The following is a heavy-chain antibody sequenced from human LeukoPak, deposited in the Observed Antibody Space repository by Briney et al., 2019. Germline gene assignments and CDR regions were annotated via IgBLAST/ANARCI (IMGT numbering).Heavy chain of an antibody. J-gene: IGHJ4*02. V-gene: IGHV3-7*01. D-gene: IGHD3-22*01. CDR2: IRQDGGDK. CDR3: ARFTYSYDSSGYRTKPFDS. CDR1: GFTFSSYW. Sequence: QPGGSLRLSCAASGFTFSSYWMSWVRQAPGKGLEWVANIRQDGGDKYYVDSVKGRFTISRDNAKNSLYLQMNSLRVEDTAVYFCARFTYSYDSSGYRTKPFDSWGQGTLVTVSS.